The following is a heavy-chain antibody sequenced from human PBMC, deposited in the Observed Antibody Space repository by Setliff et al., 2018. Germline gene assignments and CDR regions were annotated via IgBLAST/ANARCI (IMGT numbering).Heavy chain of an antibody. V-gene: IGHV4-38-2*01. D-gene: IGHD3-10*01. Sequence: SETLSLTCGVSGYSISSGHFWGWIRQPPGKGLEWLGNIFHSGSTYYNPTLNRRVTMSXXXXXXXXXXXXXXXXXXXXXXXXCARRDGSIIYREFFDYWGQGAXVTVSS. J-gene: IGHJ4*02. CDR1: GYSISSGHF. CDR2: IFHSGST. CDR3: ARRDGSIIYREFFDY.